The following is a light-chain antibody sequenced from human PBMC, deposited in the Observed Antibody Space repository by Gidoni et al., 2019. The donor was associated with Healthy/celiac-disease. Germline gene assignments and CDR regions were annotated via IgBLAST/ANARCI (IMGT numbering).Light chain of an antibody. CDR1: QDISNY. CDR2: DAS. J-gene: IGKJ4*01. V-gene: IGKV1-33*01. Sequence: DIQLTQSPSSLSASVGYRVTITCQASQDISNYLNWYQQQPGKAPKLLIYDASNLETGVPSRFSGSGSGTDFTCTISSLQPEDMATYDCQQYDNLPLTFXGXTKVEIK. CDR3: QQYDNLPLT.